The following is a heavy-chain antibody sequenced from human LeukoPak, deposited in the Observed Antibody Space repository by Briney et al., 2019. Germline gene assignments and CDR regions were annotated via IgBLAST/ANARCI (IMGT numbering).Heavy chain of an antibody. CDR1: GGSISSSNW. J-gene: IGHJ4*02. D-gene: IGHD1-26*01. V-gene: IGHV4-39*01. Sequence: SETLSLTCAVSGGSISSSNWWSWVRQPPGKGLEWIGSIYYSGSTYYNPSLKSRVTISVDTSKNQFSLKLSSVTAADTAVYYCARPTSGSYSAFDYWGQGTLVTVSS. CDR2: IYYSGST. CDR3: ARPTSGSYSAFDY.